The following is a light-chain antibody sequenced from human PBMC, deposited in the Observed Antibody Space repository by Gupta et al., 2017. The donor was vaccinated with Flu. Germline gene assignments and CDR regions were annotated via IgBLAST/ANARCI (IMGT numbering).Light chain of an antibody. CDR1: ESVSSY. CDR2: YAS. Sequence: IVLTQSPPTLSLSTGERATLSCRASESVSSYLAWYQQKHGQAPRPLIYYASNRATGIPARFSGSGSGTDFTLTISSLVPEDYAVYYCQQRSNWPPITFGQGTRLEIK. J-gene: IGKJ5*01. V-gene: IGKV3-11*01. CDR3: QQRSNWPPIT.